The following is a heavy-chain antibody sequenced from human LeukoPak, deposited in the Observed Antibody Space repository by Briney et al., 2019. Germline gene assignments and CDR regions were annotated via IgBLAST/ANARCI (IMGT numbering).Heavy chain of an antibody. CDR1: GGSISSYY. J-gene: IGHJ5*02. V-gene: IGHV4-59*01. CDR2: IYYSGST. D-gene: IGHD4-17*01. CDR3: ARDYGDLWFDP. Sequence: SETLSLTCTVSGGSISSYYWSWIRQPPGKGLEWIGYIYYSGSTNYNPSLKSRVTISVDTSKNQFSLKLSSVTAADTAVYYCARDYGDLWFDPWGQGTLVIVSS.